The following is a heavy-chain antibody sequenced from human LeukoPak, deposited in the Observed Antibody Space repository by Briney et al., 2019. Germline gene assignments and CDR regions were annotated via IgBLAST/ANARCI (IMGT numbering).Heavy chain of an antibody. CDR1: GYTFTIYG. V-gene: IGHV1-18*04. J-gene: IGHJ4*02. CDR3: ARVRSSGFDY. Sequence: ASVKVSCKASGYTFTIYGISWVRQAPGQGLEWMGWISAYNGNTNYTQRLQGRVTMTTDTSTSTAYMELRSLGSDDTAVYYCARVRSSGFDYWGQGTLVTVSS. D-gene: IGHD6-19*01. CDR2: ISAYNGNT.